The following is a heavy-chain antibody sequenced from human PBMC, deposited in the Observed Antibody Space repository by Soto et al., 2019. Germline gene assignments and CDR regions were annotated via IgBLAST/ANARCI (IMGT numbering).Heavy chain of an antibody. J-gene: IGHJ4*02. V-gene: IGHV4-30-4*01. CDR2: IYYSWST. CDR3: ARGYCSGGSCFLHY. CDR1: GGSISSGDYY. Sequence: QVQLQESGPGLVKPSQTLSLTCTVSGGSISSGDYYWSWIRQPPGQGLEWIGYIYYSWSTYYNPFLKRRVTISVGTYKNQFSLKLSSVTAADTAVYYCARGYCSGGSCFLHYWGQGTLVTVSS. D-gene: IGHD2-15*01.